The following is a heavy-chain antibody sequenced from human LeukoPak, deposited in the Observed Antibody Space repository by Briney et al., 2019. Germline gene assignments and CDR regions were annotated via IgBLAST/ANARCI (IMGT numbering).Heavy chain of an antibody. CDR2: INHSGST. J-gene: IGHJ6*03. Sequence: SETQSLTCAVYGGSFSGYYWSWIRQPPGKGLEWIGEINHSGSTNYNPSLKSRVTISVDTSKNQFSLKLSSVTAADTAVYYCARGRSVGYCSSTSCRPKKYYYYMDVWGKGTTVTVSS. CDR3: ARGRSVGYCSSTSCRPKKYYYYMDV. D-gene: IGHD2-2*01. CDR1: GGSFSGYY. V-gene: IGHV4-34*01.